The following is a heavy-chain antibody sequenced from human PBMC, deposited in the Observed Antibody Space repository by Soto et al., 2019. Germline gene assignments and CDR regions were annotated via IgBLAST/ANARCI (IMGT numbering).Heavy chain of an antibody. CDR3: AGIVQPRYYYGMDV. V-gene: IGHV1-69*12. J-gene: IGHJ6*02. CDR2: IIPILGTA. D-gene: IGHD3-22*01. Sequence: QVQLVQSGAEVKKPGSSVKVSCKASGGTFSSYAISWVRQAHGQGLEWMGGIIPILGTANYAQKFQGRVTITADESTSTAYMELSSLRSEDTAVYYCAGIVQPRYYYGMDVWRQGTTVTVSS. CDR1: GGTFSSYA.